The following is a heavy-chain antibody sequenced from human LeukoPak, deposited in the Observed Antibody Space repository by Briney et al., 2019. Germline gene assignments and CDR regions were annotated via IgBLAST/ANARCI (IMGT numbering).Heavy chain of an antibody. CDR3: ARRQLVSPFSY. J-gene: IGHJ4*02. CDR2: INHSGST. CDR1: GGSFSGYY. D-gene: IGHD6-6*01. Sequence: SETLSLTCAVYGGSFSGYYWSWIRQPPGKGLEWIGEINHSGSTNYNPSLKSRVTISVDTSKNQFSLKLSSVTAADTAVYYCARRQLVSPFSYWGQGTLVTVSS. V-gene: IGHV4-34*01.